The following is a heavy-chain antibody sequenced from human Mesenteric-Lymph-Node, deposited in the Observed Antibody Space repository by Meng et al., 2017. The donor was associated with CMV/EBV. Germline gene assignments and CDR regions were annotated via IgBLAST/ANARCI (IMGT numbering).Heavy chain of an antibody. CDR2: IFSGGGT. Sequence: GESLKISCAASGFTFTTYGMHWVRQAPGKGLEWVSVIFSGGGTYYADSVKGRFTISRDNSKNTLHLHMNSLRAEDTALYYCARHCYGSGTYCDYWGQGTLVTVSS. CDR1: GFTFTTYG. D-gene: IGHD3-10*01. V-gene: IGHV3-NL1*01. CDR3: ARHCYGSGTYCDY. J-gene: IGHJ4*02.